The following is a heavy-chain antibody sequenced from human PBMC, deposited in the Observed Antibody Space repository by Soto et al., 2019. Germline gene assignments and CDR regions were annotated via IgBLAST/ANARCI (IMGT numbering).Heavy chain of an antibody. Sequence: SETLSLTCTVSSGSISGHYWTWIRQPPGKGLEWIGYIFYSGSTNYNPSLKSRVTISVDTSKNQFSLKLSSVTAADTAVYYCARVGSSGWSPDYWGPGTLVTVSS. CDR3: ARVGSSGWSPDY. CDR1: SGSISGHY. J-gene: IGHJ4*02. D-gene: IGHD6-19*01. V-gene: IGHV4-59*11. CDR2: IFYSGST.